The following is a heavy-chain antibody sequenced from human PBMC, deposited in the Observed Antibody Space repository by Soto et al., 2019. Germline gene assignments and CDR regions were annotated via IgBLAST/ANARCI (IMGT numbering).Heavy chain of an antibody. Sequence: ASVKVSCQASGYAFTDFFIHWVRQAPGQGLEWMGWINPNSGVTNYAQKFQGRVTMARDTSISTADLELSRLRSDDTAVYYCGAIVGGGGHYYYCGMDVWG. V-gene: IGHV1-2*02. D-gene: IGHD1-26*01. CDR1: GYAFTDFF. J-gene: IGHJ6*02. CDR3: GAIVGGGGHYYYCGMDV. CDR2: INPNSGVT.